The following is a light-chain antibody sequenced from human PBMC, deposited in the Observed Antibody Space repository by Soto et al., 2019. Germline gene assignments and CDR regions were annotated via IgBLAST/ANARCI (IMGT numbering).Light chain of an antibody. V-gene: IGKV1-5*01. Sequence: IQMTQSPSTLSASVGDRVTITCRASQSISSWLAWYQQKPGKAPKLLIYDASSLESGVPSRFSGSGSGTEFTLTITSLQPDDFATYYCQQYNSYLFAQGTKVDI. CDR1: QSISSW. CDR3: QQYNSYL. CDR2: DAS. J-gene: IGKJ1*01.